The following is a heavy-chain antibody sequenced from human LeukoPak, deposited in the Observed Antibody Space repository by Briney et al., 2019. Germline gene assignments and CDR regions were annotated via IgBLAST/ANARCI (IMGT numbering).Heavy chain of an antibody. D-gene: IGHD6-6*01. J-gene: IGHJ4*02. CDR2: ISDNSVST. CDR1: GFTFSSYV. Sequence: GGSLRLSCVASGFTFSSYVMSWVRQAPGKGLEWVSAISDNSVSTYYADSVKGRFTVSRDNSKNTLYLQMNSLRVEDTAVYFCAKGSSSSRPYYFDYWGQGTLVTVSS. V-gene: IGHV3-23*01. CDR3: AKGSSSSRPYYFDY.